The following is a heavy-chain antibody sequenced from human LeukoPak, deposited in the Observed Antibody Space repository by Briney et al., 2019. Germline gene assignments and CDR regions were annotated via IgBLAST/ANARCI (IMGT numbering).Heavy chain of an antibody. CDR1: GFTFDDYA. CDR3: ARDSRGSGYYGY. D-gene: IGHD3-3*01. V-gene: IGHV3-9*01. CDR2: ISWNNGSI. J-gene: IGHJ4*02. Sequence: GRSRRLSCAASGFTFDDYAMHWVRQAPGKGLEWVSGISWNNGSIGYADSVKGRFTISRDNAKNSLYLQMNSLRAEDTAVYYCARDSRGSGYYGYWGQGTLVTVSS.